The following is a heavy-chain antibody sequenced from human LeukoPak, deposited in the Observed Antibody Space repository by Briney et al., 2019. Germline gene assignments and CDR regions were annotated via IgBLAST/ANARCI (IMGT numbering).Heavy chain of an antibody. CDR1: GYTFTGYY. V-gene: IGHV1-2*02. CDR3: ARGPDYDFWSGYYLYFDY. CDR2: INPNSGGT. D-gene: IGHD3-3*01. Sequence: ASVKVSCKASGYTFTGYYMHRVRQAPGQGLEWMGWINPNSGGTNYAQKFQGRVTMTRDTSISTAYMELSRLRSDDTAVYYCARGPDYDFWSGYYLYFDYWGQGTLVTVSS. J-gene: IGHJ4*02.